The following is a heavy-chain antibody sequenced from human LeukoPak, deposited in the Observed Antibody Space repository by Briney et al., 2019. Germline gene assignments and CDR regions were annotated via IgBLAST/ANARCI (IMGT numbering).Heavy chain of an antibody. J-gene: IGHJ4*02. V-gene: IGHV3-23*01. CDR3: SDAYLRRY. CDR1: GFTFNNYD. CDR2: ISGSGSST. D-gene: IGHD2-21*01. Sequence: GGSLRLSCAASGFTFNNYDMTWVRQAPGKGLEWVSAISGSGSSTYYADSVKGRFTISRDNSKNTLYLQINSLRAEDTAIYYCSDAYLRRYWGQGTPVTVSS.